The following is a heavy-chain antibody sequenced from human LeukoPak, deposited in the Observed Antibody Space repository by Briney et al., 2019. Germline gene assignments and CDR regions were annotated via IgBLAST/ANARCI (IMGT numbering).Heavy chain of an antibody. CDR2: IYDSGDT. CDR1: GGSISSYY. Sequence: PSETLSLTCTVSGGSISSYYWSWIRQPPGKGLEWIGYIYDSGDTNYNPSLKSRVTISVDTSKNQFSLKVRSVTAADTAVYYCAKGEGDYWGQGTLVTVSS. D-gene: IGHD2-21*01. CDR3: AKGEGDY. J-gene: IGHJ4*02. V-gene: IGHV4-59*01.